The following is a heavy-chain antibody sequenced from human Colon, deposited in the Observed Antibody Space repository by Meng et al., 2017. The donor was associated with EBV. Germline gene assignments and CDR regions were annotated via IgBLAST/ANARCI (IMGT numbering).Heavy chain of an antibody. Sequence: QVQLRVPGPGPGKPLQTLSLACTVSVGTISIGKHYWSWIRQHPGKGLEYIGYIYYSGSTYYNPSLKSRVIISVDTSKIQFSLRLNSVTAADTAVYYCASLYGDSSVWYLDLWGRGTLVTVSS. J-gene: IGHJ2*01. CDR2: IYYSGST. CDR3: ASLYGDSSVWYLDL. D-gene: IGHD4-17*01. V-gene: IGHV4-31*03. CDR1: VGTISIGKHY.